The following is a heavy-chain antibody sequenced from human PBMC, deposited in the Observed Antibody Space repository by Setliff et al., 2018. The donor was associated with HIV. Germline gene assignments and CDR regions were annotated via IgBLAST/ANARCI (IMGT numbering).Heavy chain of an antibody. Sequence: PSETLSLTCTVSGDSITNNNFFWTWVRQDPGKGLEWIGYIYFSGSATYIPSLKSPVSISVDTSKNQFYLKLSSVTAADTAVYYCARALGGSGWSIDYWGQGTLVTVSS. CDR2: IYFSGSA. CDR3: ARALGGSGWSIDY. J-gene: IGHJ4*02. CDR1: GDSITNNNFF. D-gene: IGHD6-19*01. V-gene: IGHV4-31*01.